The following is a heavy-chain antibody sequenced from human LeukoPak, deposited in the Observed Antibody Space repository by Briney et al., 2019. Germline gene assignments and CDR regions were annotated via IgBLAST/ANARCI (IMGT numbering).Heavy chain of an antibody. CDR2: INHSGST. V-gene: IGHV4-34*01. Sequence: SETLSLTCAVYGGSLSGYFWSWIRQPPGKGLEWIGEINHSGSTNYNPSLKSRVTISVDTSKNQFSLNVISMTAADTAMYYCASERGYHANWGQGTLVTVSS. J-gene: IGHJ4*02. D-gene: IGHD5-12*01. CDR1: GGSLSGYF. CDR3: ASERGYHAN.